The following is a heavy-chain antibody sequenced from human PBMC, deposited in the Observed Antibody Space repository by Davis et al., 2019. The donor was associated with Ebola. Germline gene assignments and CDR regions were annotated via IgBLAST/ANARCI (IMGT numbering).Heavy chain of an antibody. CDR2: ISPSGVT. CDR1: GGSFRGYF. V-gene: IGHV4-34*01. CDR3: ARTAMTSVSDLGLGYNYFDP. D-gene: IGHD4-17*01. J-gene: IGHJ5*02. Sequence: SETLSLTCAIYGGSFRGYFWSWMRQSPGKGMEWLGQISPSGVTTYNPSLKSRVTISMNTSNNQFYLRLDSVTAADTAVFYCARTAMTSVSDLGLGYNYFDPWGQGTLVTVST.